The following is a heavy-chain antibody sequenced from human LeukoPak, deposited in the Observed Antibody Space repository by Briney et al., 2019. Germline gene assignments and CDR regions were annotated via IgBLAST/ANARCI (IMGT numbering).Heavy chain of an antibody. CDR1: GFTFNTYA. CDR2: IGGEGGGI. V-gene: IGHV3-23*01. D-gene: IGHD2-21*02. J-gene: IGHJ4*02. Sequence: PGGSLRLSCAASGFTFNTYAMTWVRQAPGKGLEWVSVIGGEGGGIQYADSVKGRFSISRDNSKNVLYLQMDSLRAEDTAVYYCAKYAPPTSVGTRFFDYWGQGTLVTVSS. CDR3: AKYAPPTSVGTRFFDY.